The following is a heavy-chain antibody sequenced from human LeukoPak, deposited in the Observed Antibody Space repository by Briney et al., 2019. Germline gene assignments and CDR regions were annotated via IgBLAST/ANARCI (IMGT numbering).Heavy chain of an antibody. CDR3: AADLNYYDSSGSGDY. CDR1: GFTFTSSA. V-gene: IGHV1-58*02. D-gene: IGHD3-22*01. J-gene: IGHJ4*02. CDR2: IVVGSGNT. Sequence: TSVKVSCKASGFTFTSSATQWVRQARGQRLEWIGWIVVGSGNTNYAQKFQERVTITRDMSTSTAYMELTSLRSEDTAVYYCAADLNYYDSSGSGDYWGQGTLVTVSS.